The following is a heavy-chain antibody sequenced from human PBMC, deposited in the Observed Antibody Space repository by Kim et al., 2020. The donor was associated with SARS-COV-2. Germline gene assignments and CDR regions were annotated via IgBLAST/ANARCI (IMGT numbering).Heavy chain of an antibody. Sequence: GGSLRLSCAASGFTFSSYSMNWVRQAPGKGLEWVSSISSSSSYIYYADSVKGRFTISRDNAKNSLYLQMNSLRAEDTAVYYCARVWSSGWSDDGYWYFDLWGRGTLVTVSS. CDR1: GFTFSSYS. CDR2: ISSSSSYI. CDR3: ARVWSSGWSDDGYWYFDL. D-gene: IGHD6-19*01. J-gene: IGHJ2*01. V-gene: IGHV3-21*01.